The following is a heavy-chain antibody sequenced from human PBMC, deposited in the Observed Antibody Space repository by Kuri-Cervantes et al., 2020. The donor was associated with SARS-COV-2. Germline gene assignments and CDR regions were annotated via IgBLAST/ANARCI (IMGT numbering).Heavy chain of an antibody. Sequence: SATLSLTCAVFGGSLSGHQWSWIRQPPGEGLEWIGEIYHGGSTNYNPSLKSRVTISIDKSKKQFSLNLRSVTAADTAAYYCARDRKVPANRDAFHIWGPGTMVTVSS. V-gene: IGHV4-34*01. CDR2: IYHGGST. CDR1: GGSLSGHQ. CDR3: ARDRKVPANRDAFHI. J-gene: IGHJ3*02. D-gene: IGHD2-2*01.